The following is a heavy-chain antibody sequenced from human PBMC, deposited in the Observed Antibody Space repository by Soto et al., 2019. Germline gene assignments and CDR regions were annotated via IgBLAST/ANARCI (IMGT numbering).Heavy chain of an antibody. CDR2: INSDGSST. CDR1: GFTFSSYW. D-gene: IGHD6-6*01. CDR3: ARDREYSSTYPVYNWFDP. Sequence: EVQLVESGGGLVQPGGSLRLSCAASGFTFSSYWMHWVRQAPGKGLVWVSRINSDGSSTSYADSVKGRFTISRDNAKNTLYLQMNSLRAEDTAVYYCARDREYSSTYPVYNWFDPWGQGTLVTVSS. J-gene: IGHJ5*02. V-gene: IGHV3-74*01.